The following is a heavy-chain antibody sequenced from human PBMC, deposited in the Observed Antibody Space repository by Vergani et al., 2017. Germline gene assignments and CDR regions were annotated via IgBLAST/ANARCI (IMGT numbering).Heavy chain of an antibody. CDR3: ARDTTIFGVVTPQDIPFDY. CDR2: IWYDGSNK. D-gene: IGHD3-3*01. J-gene: IGHJ4*02. Sequence: VQLVESGGGLVKPGGSLRLSCAASGFTFSSYGMHWVRQAPGKGLEWVAVIWYDGSNKYYADSVKGRFTISRDNSKNTLYLQMNSLRAEDTAVYYCARDTTIFGVVTPQDIPFDYWGQGTLVTVSS. V-gene: IGHV3-33*08. CDR1: GFTFSSYG.